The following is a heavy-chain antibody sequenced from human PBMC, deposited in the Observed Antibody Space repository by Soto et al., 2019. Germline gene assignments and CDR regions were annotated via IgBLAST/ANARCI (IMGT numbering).Heavy chain of an antibody. J-gene: IGHJ6*02. D-gene: IGHD2-15*01. CDR1: GFTFSNYG. CDR3: ARDQHAVVVAATSFGVDYGMDD. V-gene: IGHV3-33*01. Sequence: PVGFLRLSCAASGFTFSNYGMHWVRQAPGKWLEWVSFIWYDGGNKYYEESVKGRFTISRENSKNTLYLQMNSLRAEDTSGYYCARDQHAVVVAATSFGVDYGMDDRGQSTRVAV. CDR2: IWYDGGNK.